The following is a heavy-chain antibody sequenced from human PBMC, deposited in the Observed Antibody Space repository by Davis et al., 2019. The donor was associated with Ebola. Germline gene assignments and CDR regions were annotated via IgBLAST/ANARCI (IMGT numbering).Heavy chain of an antibody. J-gene: IGHJ6*02. CDR2: INHSGST. CDR1: GESFSGYY. Sequence: SETLSLTCAVYGESFSGYYWSWIRQPPGKGLEWIGEINHSGSTNYNPSLKSRVTISVDTSKNQFSLKLSSVAAADTAVYYCARGYGRFFMDVWGQGTTVTVSS. D-gene: IGHD3-3*01. V-gene: IGHV4-34*01. CDR3: ARGYGRFFMDV.